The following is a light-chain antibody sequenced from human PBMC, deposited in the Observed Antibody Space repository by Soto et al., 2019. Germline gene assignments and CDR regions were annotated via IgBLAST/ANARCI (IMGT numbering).Light chain of an antibody. Sequence: ASQSVSNNYLAWYQQKPGQAPSLLTFGASNRAPDIPDRFSGSGSGPDFTLTSSGLQAEDLPFRYCRDSAHPLWTFAQGTQVDIK. CDR3: RDSAHPLWT. CDR2: GAS. V-gene: IGKV3-20*01. J-gene: IGKJ1*01. CDR1: QSVSNNY.